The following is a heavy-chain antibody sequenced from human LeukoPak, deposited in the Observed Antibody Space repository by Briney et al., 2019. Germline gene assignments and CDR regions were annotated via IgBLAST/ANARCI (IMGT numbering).Heavy chain of an antibody. CDR3: ARDPVEQQLADAFDI. CDR1: GFTFSSYG. V-gene: IGHV3-7*01. Sequence: PGGSLRLSCAASGFTFSSYGMHWVRQAPGKGLEWVANIKQDGSEKYYVDSVKGRFTISRDNAKNSLYLQMNSLRAEDTAVYYCARDPVEQQLADAFDIWGQGTMVTVSS. D-gene: IGHD6-13*01. CDR2: IKQDGSEK. J-gene: IGHJ3*02.